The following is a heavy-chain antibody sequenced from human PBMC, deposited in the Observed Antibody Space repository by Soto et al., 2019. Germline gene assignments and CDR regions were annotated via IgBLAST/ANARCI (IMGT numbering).Heavy chain of an antibody. CDR2: ISWNSNTI. D-gene: IGHD6-13*01. Sequence: PGGSLRLSCAASGFTFGDYAMHWVRQAPGRGLEWVSGISWNSNTIGYADSVKGRFTISRDNAKKSLFMQMNGLRAEDTALYYCAKDSPYSSSWSRAFDIWGQGTMVTVSS. CDR1: GFTFGDYA. CDR3: AKDSPYSSSWSRAFDI. V-gene: IGHV3-9*01. J-gene: IGHJ3*02.